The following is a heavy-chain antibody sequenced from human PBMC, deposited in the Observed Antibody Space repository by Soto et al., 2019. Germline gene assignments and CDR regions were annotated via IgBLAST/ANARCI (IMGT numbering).Heavy chain of an antibody. CDR1: GGSITSSTSY. Sequence: QLQLQESGPGLVKPSETLSLTCTVSGGSITSSTSYWGWIRQPPGKGLEWIANMYSGGSTYYNPSPKSRVTILVDRSKNLFSLKLSSVTAADTAEYYCGYQDYRSNGYYSAFWGQGTLVTVPA. CDR3: GYQDYRSNGYYSAF. J-gene: IGHJ4*02. V-gene: IGHV4-39*01. CDR2: MYSGGST. D-gene: IGHD4-4*01.